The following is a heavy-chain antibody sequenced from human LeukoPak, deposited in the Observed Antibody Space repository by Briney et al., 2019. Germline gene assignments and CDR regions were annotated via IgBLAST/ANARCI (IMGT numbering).Heavy chain of an antibody. CDR2: IYHSGST. V-gene: IGHV4-30-2*01. CDR1: GGSISSGGYS. Sequence: PSETLSLTCAVSGGSISSGGYSSNCVRQPPGKGLEWIGYIYHSGSTYYNPSLKSRVPISVDRSKNQFSLKLSSVTAADTAVYYCARALSAYYYGSGSYNPHYFDYWGQGTLVTVSS. D-gene: IGHD3-10*01. CDR3: ARALSAYYYGSGSYNPHYFDY. J-gene: IGHJ4*02.